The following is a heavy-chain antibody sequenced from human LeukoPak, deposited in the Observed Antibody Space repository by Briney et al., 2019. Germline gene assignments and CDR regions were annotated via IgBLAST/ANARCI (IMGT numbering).Heavy chain of an antibody. CDR2: ISWNSGGI. D-gene: IGHD3-3*01. V-gene: IGHV3-9*01. CDR3: AKDTDFWSGPGGSHLVFDP. CDR1: GFTFDDYA. Sequence: PGGSLRLSCAASGFTFDDYAIRSVRQAPGKGLEWVSGISWNSGGIGYADSVKGRFTISRDNAKNSLYLQMNSLRAEDTALYYCAKDTDFWSGPGGSHLVFDPWGQGTLVTVSS. J-gene: IGHJ5*02.